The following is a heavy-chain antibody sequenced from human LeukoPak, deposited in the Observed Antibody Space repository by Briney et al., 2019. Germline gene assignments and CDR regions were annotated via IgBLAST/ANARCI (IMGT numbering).Heavy chain of an antibody. D-gene: IGHD3-22*01. CDR2: IYPGDSDT. CDR3: ARQGKYYDSSGYYYCLDY. J-gene: IGHJ4*02. V-gene: IGHV5-51*01. Sequence: KVGESLKISCKGSGYSFTSYWIGWVRQMPGKGLEWMGIIYPGDSDTRYSPSFQGQVTISADKSISTAYLQWSSLKASDTAMYYCARQGKYYDSSGYYYCLDYWGQGTLVTVSS. CDR1: GYSFTSYW.